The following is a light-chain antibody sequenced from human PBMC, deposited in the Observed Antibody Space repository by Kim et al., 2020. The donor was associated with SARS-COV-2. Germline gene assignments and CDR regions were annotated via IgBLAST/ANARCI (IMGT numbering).Light chain of an antibody. J-gene: IGLJ2*01. CDR3: NSRDSSGDHVI. Sequence: SSELTQDPAVSVALRQTVRLTCQGDSLRNYYATWYQQRPGQAPILVLFGKYNRPSGIPERFSGSGSGNTDSLTITGAQAEDEADYYCNSRDSSGDHVIFGGGTHLTVL. V-gene: IGLV3-19*01. CDR2: GKY. CDR1: SLRNYY.